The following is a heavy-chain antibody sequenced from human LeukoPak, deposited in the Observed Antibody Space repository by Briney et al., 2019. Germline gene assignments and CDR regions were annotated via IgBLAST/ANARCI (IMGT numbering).Heavy chain of an antibody. V-gene: IGHV4-30-2*01. Sequence: PSETLSLTCTVSGGSISSGGYYWSWIRQPPGKGLEWIGYIYHSGSTYYNPSLKSRVTISVDRSKNQFSLKLSSVTAADTAVYYCASTQRDTVVTRSSPYNWFDPWGQGTLVTVSS. CDR3: ASTQRDTVVTRSSPYNWFDP. CDR2: IYHSGST. CDR1: GGSISSGGYY. J-gene: IGHJ5*02. D-gene: IGHD4-23*01.